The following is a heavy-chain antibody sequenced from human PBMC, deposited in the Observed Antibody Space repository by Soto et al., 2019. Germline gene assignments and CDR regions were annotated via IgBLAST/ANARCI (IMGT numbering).Heavy chain of an antibody. V-gene: IGHV1-2*02. Sequence: ASVKVSCKASGYTFTGYYMHWVRQAPGQGLEWMGWINPNSGGTNYAQKFQGRVTMTRDTSISTAYMELSRLRSDDTAVYYCARDLLGTNYDILTGYYVAFDIWGQGTMVTVSS. J-gene: IGHJ3*02. D-gene: IGHD3-9*01. CDR3: ARDLLGTNYDILTGYYVAFDI. CDR1: GYTFTGYY. CDR2: INPNSGGT.